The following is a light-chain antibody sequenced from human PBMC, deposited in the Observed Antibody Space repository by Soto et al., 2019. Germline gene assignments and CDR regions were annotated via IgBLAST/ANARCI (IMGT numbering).Light chain of an antibody. V-gene: IGKV1-5*01. CDR2: DAS. J-gene: IGKJ2*01. CDR3: QQYNSYPYT. CDR1: QSISSW. Sequence: DIQMTQSPSTLSASVGDRVTITCRASQSISSWLAWYQQKPGKAPKLLIYDASSLESGVPSRFSGNGSGTEFTLTISSLQPDDFATYYCQQYNSYPYTFGQGTKLEIK.